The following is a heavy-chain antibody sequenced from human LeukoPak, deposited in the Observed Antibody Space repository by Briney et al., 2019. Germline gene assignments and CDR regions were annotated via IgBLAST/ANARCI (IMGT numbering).Heavy chain of an antibody. CDR3: ARVFSSSWFDAFDI. J-gene: IGHJ3*02. CDR1: GYTFTGYY. V-gene: IGHV1-2*02. CDR2: INPNSGGT. D-gene: IGHD6-13*01. Sequence: GASVKVSCKASGYTFTGYYMHWVRQAPGQGLEWMGWINPNSGGTNYVQVFQGRVTMTRDTSISTAYMELRRLRSDDTAVYYCARVFSSSWFDAFDIWGQGTMVTVSS.